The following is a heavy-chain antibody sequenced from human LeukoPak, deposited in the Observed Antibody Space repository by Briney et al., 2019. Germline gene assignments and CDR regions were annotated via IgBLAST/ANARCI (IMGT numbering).Heavy chain of an antibody. J-gene: IGHJ4*02. V-gene: IGHV3-7*01. D-gene: IGHD3-10*01. CDR1: GSTFSSYW. Sequence: PGGSLRLSCAASGSTFSSYWMSWVRQAPGKGLKWVANIKQDGSEKYYVDSVKGRFTISRDNAKNSLYLQMNSLRAEDTAVYYCARDAGSGSYYNVIATFDYWGQGTLVTVSS. CDR3: ARDAGSGSYYNVIATFDY. CDR2: IKQDGSEK.